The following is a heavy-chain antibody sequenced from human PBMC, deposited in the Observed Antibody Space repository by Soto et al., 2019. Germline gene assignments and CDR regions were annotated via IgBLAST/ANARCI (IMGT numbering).Heavy chain of an antibody. CDR1: GFTFSSYG. CDR2: IWYDGSNK. D-gene: IGHD5-12*01. J-gene: IGHJ4*02. V-gene: IGHV3-33*01. CDR3: AREGDGYNFGY. Sequence: ESGGGVVQPGRSLRLSCAASGFTFSSYGMHWVRQAPGKGLEWVAVIWYDGSNKYYADSVKGRFTISRDNSKNTLYLQMNSLRAEDTAVYYCAREGDGYNFGYWGQGTLVTVSS.